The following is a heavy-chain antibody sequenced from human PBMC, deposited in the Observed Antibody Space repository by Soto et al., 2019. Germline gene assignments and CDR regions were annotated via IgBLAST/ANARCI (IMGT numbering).Heavy chain of an antibody. Sequence: ASVKVSCKVPENTLTELTIDWLRQAPGQGLEWMGRSAPEEGEPIYPQKFQGRVSMTADPSTDTAYMELSSLRSEDTAVYFCARVGIAALNGMDVWGQGTTVTVSS. CDR1: ENTLTELT. V-gene: IGHV1-24*01. CDR3: ARVGIAALNGMDV. D-gene: IGHD6-13*01. J-gene: IGHJ6*02. CDR2: SAPEEGEP.